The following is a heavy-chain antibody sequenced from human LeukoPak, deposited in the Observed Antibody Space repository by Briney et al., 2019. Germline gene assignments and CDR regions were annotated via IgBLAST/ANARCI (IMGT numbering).Heavy chain of an antibody. CDR3: ATSYDAKTAPYDL. J-gene: IGHJ5*02. Sequence: SETLSLTCTVSGASISSYCWSWVRQPPGKGLEWLGYIYTSGRIDYNPSLKSRVTMSVDTSKNQLSMELRFLTAADTAVYYCATSYDAKTAPYDLWGQGTLVTISS. V-gene: IGHV4-4*09. CDR1: GASISSYC. D-gene: IGHD3-3*01. CDR2: IYTSGRI.